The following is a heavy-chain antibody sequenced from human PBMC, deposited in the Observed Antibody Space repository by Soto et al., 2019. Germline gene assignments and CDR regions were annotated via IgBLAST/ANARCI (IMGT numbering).Heavy chain of an antibody. Sequence: QVQLVESGGGVVQPGRSLRLSCSASGFTFSNYGMDWVRQAPGKGLEWVAVISHDGSEKYYADPVRGRFSISRDNSKNTLYLQMNSLTAEDTSVYYCATDDCGSSNIGGVDSWGQGTLVTVSS. V-gene: IGHV3-30*03. CDR1: GFTFSNYG. CDR3: ATDDCGSSNIGGVDS. D-gene: IGHD2-21*01. CDR2: ISHDGSEK. J-gene: IGHJ4*02.